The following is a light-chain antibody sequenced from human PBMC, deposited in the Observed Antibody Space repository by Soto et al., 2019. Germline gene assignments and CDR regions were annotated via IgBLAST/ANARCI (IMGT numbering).Light chain of an antibody. CDR1: SSDVGGYNY. J-gene: IGLJ1*01. CDR3: SSYALSSKV. Sequence: QSALTQPPSVSGSPGQSVAISCTGTSSDVGGYNYVSWYQQHPGKAPKLMIYEVNKRPSGVPDRFSGSKSGNTASLTVSGLQAEDEDDYYCSSYALSSKVFGTGTKLTVL. V-gene: IGLV2-8*01. CDR2: EVN.